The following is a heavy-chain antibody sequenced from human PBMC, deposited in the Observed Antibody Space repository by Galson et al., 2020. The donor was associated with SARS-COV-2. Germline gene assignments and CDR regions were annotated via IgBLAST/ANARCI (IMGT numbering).Heavy chain of an antibody. CDR2: INPNSGDT. D-gene: IGHD3-10*01. J-gene: IGHJ5*02. Sequence: ASVKVSCKASGYTFSGHYMHWVRLAPGQGLAWMGRINPNSGDTDVAQKFQGRVTMTTDTSLTTAYMELSRLTADDTAVYDCTRGSNSSPFYHFDPWGQGTLVTVSS. CDR3: TRGSNSSPFYHFDP. CDR1: GYTFSGHY. V-gene: IGHV1-2*06.